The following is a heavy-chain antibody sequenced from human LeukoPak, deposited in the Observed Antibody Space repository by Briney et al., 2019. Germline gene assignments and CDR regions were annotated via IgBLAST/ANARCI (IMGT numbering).Heavy chain of an antibody. CDR1: GGSISTSNYY. CDR2: IFYSGSL. CDR3: ARVLLEWTPYDAFDI. J-gene: IGHJ3*02. Sequence: SPSETLSLTCTVSGGSISTSNYYWGWIRQPPGKGLEWIGNIFYSGSLYYNPSLESRVTISVDTSKNQFSLKLRSVTAADTAVFYCARVLLEWTPYDAFDIWGQGTVVTVSS. V-gene: IGHV4-39*07. D-gene: IGHD3-3*01.